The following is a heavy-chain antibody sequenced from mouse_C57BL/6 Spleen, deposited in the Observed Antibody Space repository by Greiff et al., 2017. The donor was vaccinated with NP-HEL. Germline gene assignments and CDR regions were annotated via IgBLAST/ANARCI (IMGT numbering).Heavy chain of an antibody. V-gene: IGHV6-6*01. CDR2: IRNKANNHAT. CDR1: GFTFSDAW. CDR3: TRHGSSPFFDY. Sequence: EVKVEESGGGLVQPGGSMKLSCAASGFTFSDAWMDWVRQSPEKGLEWVAEIRNKANNHATYYAESVKGRFTISRDDSKSSVYLQMNSLRAEDTGIYYCTRHGSSPFFDYWGQGTTLTVSS. J-gene: IGHJ2*01. D-gene: IGHD1-1*01.